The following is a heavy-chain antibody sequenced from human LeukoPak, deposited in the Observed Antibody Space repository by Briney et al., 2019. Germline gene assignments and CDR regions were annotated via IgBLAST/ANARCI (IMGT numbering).Heavy chain of an antibody. J-gene: IGHJ4*02. CDR2: KKQDGSEK. V-gene: IGHV3-7*01. D-gene: IGHD6-13*01. CDR1: GCCFCTYW. CDR3: ATDLGSSRPNF. Sequence: PGGSLRLSCAASGCCFCTYWMSWVRQAPGERLEWGANKKQDGSEKDYVNSAKGQFTISRDNAKNSLYLQMNSLKAEDTAVYYCATDLGSSRPNFWGQGILVTVSS.